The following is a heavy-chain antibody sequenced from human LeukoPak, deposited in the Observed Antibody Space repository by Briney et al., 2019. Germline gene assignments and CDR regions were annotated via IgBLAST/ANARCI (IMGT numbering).Heavy chain of an antibody. CDR3: AREWGRREGRIVVVPAAPFDP. D-gene: IGHD2-2*01. CDR1: GGTFSSYA. CDR2: IIPIFGTA. V-gene: IGHV1-69*01. J-gene: IGHJ5*02. Sequence: SVKVSCKAPGGTFSSYAISWVRQAPGQGLEWMGGIIPIFGTANYAQKFQGRVTITADESTSTAYMELSRLRAEDTGVDYCAREWGRREGRIVVVPAAPFDPWGQGTLVTVSS.